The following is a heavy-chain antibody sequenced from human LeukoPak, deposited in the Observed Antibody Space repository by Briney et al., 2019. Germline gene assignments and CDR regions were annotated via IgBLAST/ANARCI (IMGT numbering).Heavy chain of an antibody. CDR3: ASSDDYYDSSGYSDAFDI. J-gene: IGHJ3*02. V-gene: IGHV4-59*08. CDR2: IYYSGST. Sequence: PSETLSLTCTVSGGSIRVYYWSWIRQPPGEGLEWIGYIYYSGSTSYNPSLKSRVTISMDTSKNQFYLNLNSVTAADTAVYYCASSDDYYDSSGYSDAFDIWGQGTMVTVSS. CDR1: GGSIRVYY. D-gene: IGHD3-22*01.